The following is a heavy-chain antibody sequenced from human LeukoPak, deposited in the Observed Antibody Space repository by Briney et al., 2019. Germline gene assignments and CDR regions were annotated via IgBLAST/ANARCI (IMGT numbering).Heavy chain of an antibody. V-gene: IGHV3-74*01. CDR1: GFTFGDYW. D-gene: IGHD2-2*01. Sequence: GGSLRLSCVASGFTFGDYWMDWVRQVPGKGLVWVSRINGDGSSATCADSVKGRFTTSRDNAKNTVYLQMSSLRVEDTAVYYCGRELEYCGHTNCHKPLDPWGQGTLATVSS. CDR3: GRELEYCGHTNCHKPLDP. J-gene: IGHJ5*02. CDR2: INGDGSSA.